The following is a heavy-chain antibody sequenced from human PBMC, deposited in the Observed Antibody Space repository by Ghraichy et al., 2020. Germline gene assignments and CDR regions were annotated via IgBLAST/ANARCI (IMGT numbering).Heavy chain of an antibody. CDR2: ISGSGGST. V-gene: IGHV3-23*01. CDR1: GFTFSSYA. Sequence: GESLNISCAASGFTFSSYAMSWVRQAPGKGLEWVSAISGSGGSTYYADSVKGRFTISRDNSKNTLYLQMNSLRAEDTAVYYCAKGSTGWYYGAFDIWGQGTMVTVSS. D-gene: IGHD6-19*01. CDR3: AKGSTGWYYGAFDI. J-gene: IGHJ3*02.